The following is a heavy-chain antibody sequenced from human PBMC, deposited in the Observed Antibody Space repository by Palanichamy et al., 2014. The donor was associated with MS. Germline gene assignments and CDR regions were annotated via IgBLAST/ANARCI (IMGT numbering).Heavy chain of an antibody. V-gene: IGHV3-23*01. Sequence: APGRGLEWVSSISAKGGHTYFAESVKGRFAISRDNSKNTLYLQMNSLRAEDTAVYYCAKDNPGVVTNDCRGQGTLVTVSS. CDR2: ISAKGGHT. D-gene: IGHD3-3*01. J-gene: IGHJ4*02. CDR3: AKDNPGVVTNDC.